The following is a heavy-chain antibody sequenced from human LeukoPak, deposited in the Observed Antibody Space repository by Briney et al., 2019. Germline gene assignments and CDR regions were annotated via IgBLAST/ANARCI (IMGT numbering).Heavy chain of an antibody. CDR3: ARASMGSYYSLDYYYYMDV. Sequence: PGGSLRLSCAASGFTFSSYGMHWVRQAPGKGLEWVSSISSSSSYIYYADSVKGRFTISRDNAKNSLYLQMNSLRAEDTAVYYCARASMGSYYSLDYYYYMDVWGKGTTVTVSS. CDR1: GFTFSSYG. CDR2: ISSSSSYI. D-gene: IGHD1-26*01. V-gene: IGHV3-21*01. J-gene: IGHJ6*03.